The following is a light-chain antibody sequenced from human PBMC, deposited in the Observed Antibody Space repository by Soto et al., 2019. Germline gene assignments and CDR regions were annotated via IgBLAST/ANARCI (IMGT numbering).Light chain of an antibody. V-gene: IGLV2-23*02. CDR1: SSDIGSYDL. Sequence: QSALTQPASVSGSPGQSITISCNGVSSDIGSYDLVSWYQQHPGKAPKLIIYEVNKRPSGFSNRFSGSKSGNTASLTVSWLQAEAVADYYCCSFAGGTTWVFGGGTKLTVL. CDR2: EVN. CDR3: CSFAGGTTWV. J-gene: IGLJ3*02.